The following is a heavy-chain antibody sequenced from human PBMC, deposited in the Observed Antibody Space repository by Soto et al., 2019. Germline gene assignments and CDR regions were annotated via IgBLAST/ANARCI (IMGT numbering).Heavy chain of an antibody. Sequence: QVQLQESGPGLVKPSETLSLTCTVSGGSISSYYWSWIRQPPGKGLEWIGYIYYSGSTNYNPSLKSRVTISVDTSKNQFSLKLSSVTAADMAVYYCARAGVGATRYFDYWGQGTLVTVSS. V-gene: IGHV4-59*01. CDR3: ARAGVGATRYFDY. J-gene: IGHJ4*02. CDR2: IYYSGST. D-gene: IGHD1-26*01. CDR1: GGSISSYY.